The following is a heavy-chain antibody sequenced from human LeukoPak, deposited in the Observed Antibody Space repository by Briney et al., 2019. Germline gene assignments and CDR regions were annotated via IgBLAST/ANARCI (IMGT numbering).Heavy chain of an antibody. CDR2: IYTSGST. J-gene: IGHJ4*02. D-gene: IGHD3-22*01. CDR1: GGSISSGSYY. CDR3: ARMGYYYQSIFD. Sequence: MTSETLSLTCTVSGGSISSGSYYWSWIRQPAGKGLEWIGRIYTSGSTNYNPSLKSRVTISVDTSKNQFSLKLSSVTAADTAVYYCARMGYYYQSIFDWGQGTLVTVSS. V-gene: IGHV4-61*02.